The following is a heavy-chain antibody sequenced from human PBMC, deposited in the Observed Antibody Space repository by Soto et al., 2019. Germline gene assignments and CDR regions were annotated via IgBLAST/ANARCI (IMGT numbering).Heavy chain of an antibody. CDR2: INHSGST. D-gene: IGHD6-19*01. Sequence: ETLSLTCAVYGGSFSGYYWSWIRQPPGKGLEWIGEINHSGSTNYNPSLKSRVTISVDTSKNQFSLKLSSVTAADTAVYYCARGGGIAVAGTIGWFDPWGQGTLVTVSS. V-gene: IGHV4-34*01. CDR1: GGSFSGYY. CDR3: ARGGGIAVAGTIGWFDP. J-gene: IGHJ5*02.